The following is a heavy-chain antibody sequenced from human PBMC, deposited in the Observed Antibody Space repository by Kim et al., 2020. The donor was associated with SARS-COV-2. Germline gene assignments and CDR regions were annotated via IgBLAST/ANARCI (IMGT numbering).Heavy chain of an antibody. V-gene: IGHV4-39*01. CDR1: GGSISRSSFY. Sequence: SETLSLTCTVSGGSISRSSFYWGWIRQPPGKGLELIGSIYYSGNTYYNPSLKSRVTISVDTSKNQFSLKLSSVTAADTAVYYCARSPSWFDPWGQGTLVTVSS. CDR2: IYYSGNT. CDR3: ARSPSWFDP. J-gene: IGHJ5*02.